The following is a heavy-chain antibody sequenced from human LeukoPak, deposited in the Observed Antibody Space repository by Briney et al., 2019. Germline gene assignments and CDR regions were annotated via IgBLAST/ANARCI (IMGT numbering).Heavy chain of an antibody. J-gene: IGHJ2*01. Sequence: SETLSLTCTVSGGSISSSSYYWGWIRQPPGKGLEWIGSIYYSGSTYYNPSLKSRVTISVDTSKNQFSPKLSSVTAADTAVYYCARSVGYSSSWPWWGRGTLVTVSS. CDR1: GGSISSSSYY. CDR3: ARSVGYSSSWPW. V-gene: IGHV4-39*07. CDR2: IYYSGST. D-gene: IGHD6-13*01.